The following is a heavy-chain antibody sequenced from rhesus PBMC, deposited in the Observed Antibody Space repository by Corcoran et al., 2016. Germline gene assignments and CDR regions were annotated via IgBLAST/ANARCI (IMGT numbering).Heavy chain of an antibody. CDR3: ARDDYGNSDY. V-gene: IGHV4-169*02. D-gene: IGHD4-35*01. Sequence: QLQLQESGPGLVKPSETLSVTCAVSGGSISSSYWSWIRQAPGKGLEWIGYIYGSGSSTNYNPSLKGRVTLSVYTSKIQLSLKLSSVTTADTAVYYCARDDYGNSDYWGQGVLVTVSS. CDR1: GGSISSSY. CDR2: IYGSGSST. J-gene: IGHJ4*01.